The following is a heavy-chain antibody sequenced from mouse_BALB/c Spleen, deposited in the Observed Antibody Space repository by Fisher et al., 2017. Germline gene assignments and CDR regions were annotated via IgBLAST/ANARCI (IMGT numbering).Heavy chain of an antibody. J-gene: IGHJ4*01. CDR3: ARDQYGSAMDY. Sequence: RFTISRDNAKNNLYLQMSSLKSEDTAMYYCARDQYGSAMDYWGRGTSVTVSS. D-gene: IGHD1-1*01. V-gene: IGHV5-4*02.